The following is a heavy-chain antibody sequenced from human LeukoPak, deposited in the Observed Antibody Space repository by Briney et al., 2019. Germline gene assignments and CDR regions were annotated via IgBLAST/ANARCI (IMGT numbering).Heavy chain of an antibody. J-gene: IGHJ4*02. CDR2: INHSGST. V-gene: IGHV4-34*01. CDR3: ARGWGIAVAATPTRLDY. D-gene: IGHD6-19*01. Sequence: SETLSLTCAVYGGSFSGYYWSWIRRPPGKGLEWIGEINHSGSTNYNPSLKSRVTISVDTSKNQFSLKLSSVTAADTAVYYCARGWGIAVAATPTRLDYWGQGTLVTVSS. CDR1: GGSFSGYY.